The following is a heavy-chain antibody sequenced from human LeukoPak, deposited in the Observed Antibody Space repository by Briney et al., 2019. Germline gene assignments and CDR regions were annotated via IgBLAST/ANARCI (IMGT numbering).Heavy chain of an antibody. J-gene: IGHJ4*02. CDR3: AREGGLYSYGAHW. CDR2: INPNSGGT. CDR1: GYTFTGYY. Sequence: GASVKVSCKASGYTFTGYYMHWVRQVPGQGLEWMGRINPNSGGTNYAQKFQGRVTMTRDTSISTAYMELSRLRSDDTAVYYCAREGGLYSYGAHWWGQGTLVTVSS. D-gene: IGHD5-18*01. V-gene: IGHV1-2*06.